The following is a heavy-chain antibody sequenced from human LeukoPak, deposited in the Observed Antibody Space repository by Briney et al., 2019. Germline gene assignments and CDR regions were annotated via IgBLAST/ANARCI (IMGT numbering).Heavy chain of an antibody. D-gene: IGHD6-13*01. V-gene: IGHV4-39*01. Sequence: SETLSLTCTVSGGSLSSTTSYWGWIRQPPGKGLEWIGSIYYSGSTYSNPSLKSRVTVSVDTSKNQFSLKLTSVTAADTAVYYCARHPQQFDAFDIWGQGTMVTVSS. CDR3: ARHPQQFDAFDI. CDR1: GGSLSSTTSY. J-gene: IGHJ3*02. CDR2: IYYSGST.